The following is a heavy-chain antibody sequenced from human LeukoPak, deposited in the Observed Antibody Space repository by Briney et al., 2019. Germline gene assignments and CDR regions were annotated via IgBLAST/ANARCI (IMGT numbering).Heavy chain of an antibody. CDR1: GYTFTGYY. CDR2: INPNSGGT. CDR3: ARDADSSGYYYFDY. J-gene: IGHJ4*02. Sequence: ASVKVSCKASGYTFTGYYMHWVRRAPGQGLEWMGWINPNSGGTNYAQKFQGRVTMTRDTSISTAYMELSRLRSDDTAVYYCARDADSSGYYYFDYWGQGTLVTVSS. V-gene: IGHV1-2*02. D-gene: IGHD3-22*01.